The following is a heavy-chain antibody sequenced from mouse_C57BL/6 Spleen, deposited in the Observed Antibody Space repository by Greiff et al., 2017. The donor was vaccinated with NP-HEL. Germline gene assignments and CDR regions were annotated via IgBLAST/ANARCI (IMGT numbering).Heavy chain of an antibody. V-gene: IGHV1-53*01. CDR1: GYTFTSYW. D-gene: IGHD2-4*01. J-gene: IGHJ4*01. Sequence: VQLQQSGTELVKPGASVKLSCKASGYTFTSYWMHWVKQRPGQGLEWIGNINPSNGGTNYNEKFKSKATLTVDKSSSTAYMQLSSLTSEDSAVYYCARSGVYYDYFYAMDYWGQGTSVTVSS. CDR3: ARSGVYYDYFYAMDY. CDR2: INPSNGGT.